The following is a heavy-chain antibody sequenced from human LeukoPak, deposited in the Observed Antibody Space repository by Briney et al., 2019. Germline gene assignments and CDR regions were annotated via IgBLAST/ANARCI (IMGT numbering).Heavy chain of an antibody. J-gene: IGHJ4*02. V-gene: IGHV3-48*01. D-gene: IGHD3-3*01. Sequence: GGSLRLSCAASGFTFSSYAMNWVRQAPGKGLEWISYISSSSSTTNYADSVKGRFTISRDNAKNSLYLQMNSLRAEDTAVYYCARDASLSRLLELSIIWGQGTLVTVSS. CDR2: ISSSSSTT. CDR1: GFTFSSYA. CDR3: ARDASLSRLLELSII.